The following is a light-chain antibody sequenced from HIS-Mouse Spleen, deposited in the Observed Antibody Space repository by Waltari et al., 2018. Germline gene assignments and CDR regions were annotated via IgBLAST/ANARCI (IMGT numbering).Light chain of an antibody. Sequence: QSALTQPASVSGSPGQSITISCTGTSSDVGGYNYVSWYQQHPGKAPKLMIYDVSSRPSGVSNRFSGSKSGTTASLTISGLQAEDEADYYCSSYTSSSTLVFGTGTKVTVL. CDR3: SSYTSSSTLV. V-gene: IGLV2-14*03. CDR2: DVS. CDR1: SSDVGGYNY. J-gene: IGLJ1*01.